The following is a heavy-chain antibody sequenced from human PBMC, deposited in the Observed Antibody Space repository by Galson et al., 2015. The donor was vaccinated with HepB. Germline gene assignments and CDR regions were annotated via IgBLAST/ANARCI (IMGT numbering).Heavy chain of an antibody. V-gene: IGHV4-4*01. Sequence: ETLSLTCNLSGGSISSNNWWTWVRQSPGKGLEWIGEVSHSGDTNYNPSLKGRVTMSVDTSKNQFSLRLTSVTAADTAVYFCARDRAITIFGNSGTDYYYFYMDVWGKGTAVTVSS. CDR2: VSHSGDT. J-gene: IGHJ6*03. CDR1: GGSISSNNW. D-gene: IGHD3-3*01. CDR3: ARDRAITIFGNSGTDYYYFYMDV.